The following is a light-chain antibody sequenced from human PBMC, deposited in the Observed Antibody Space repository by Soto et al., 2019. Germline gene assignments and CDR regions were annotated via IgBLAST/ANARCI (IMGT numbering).Light chain of an antibody. CDR2: DVS. Sequence: DIQMTQSPSTLSASVGDRVTITCRASQSVSRWLAWYQQKPGKVPTVLIYDVSTLQSGVPSRFSGGGSGTEFTLTITSLQPDDFATYYCQEFTTYSRTFGQGTKVEVK. V-gene: IGKV1-5*01. CDR1: QSVSRW. J-gene: IGKJ1*01. CDR3: QEFTTYSRT.